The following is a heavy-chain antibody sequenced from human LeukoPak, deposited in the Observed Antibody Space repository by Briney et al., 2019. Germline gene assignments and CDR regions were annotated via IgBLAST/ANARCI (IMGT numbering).Heavy chain of an antibody. CDR3: ARKGLATSVPFDY. Sequence: ASVKVSCKASGYTFTGYYMHWVRQAPGQGLEWMGRINPNSGGTNYAQKFQGRVTMTRDTSISTAYMELSRLRSDDTAVYYCARKGLATSVPFDYWGQGTLVTVS. D-gene: IGHD5-24*01. J-gene: IGHJ4*02. CDR2: INPNSGGT. CDR1: GYTFTGYY. V-gene: IGHV1-2*06.